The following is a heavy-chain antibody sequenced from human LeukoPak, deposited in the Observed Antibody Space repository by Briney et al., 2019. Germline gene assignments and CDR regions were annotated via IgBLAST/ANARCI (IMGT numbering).Heavy chain of an antibody. J-gene: IGHJ2*01. D-gene: IGHD3-10*01. Sequence: GASVKVSCKASGYTFTSYAIHWVRQAPGQRLEWMGWINAGNGNTEYSQKFQGRVTITRDRSASTAYMELSSLRSEDTAVYYCARERGVGATTHWYFDLWGRGTLVTVSS. CDR3: ARERGVGATTHWYFDL. CDR1: GYTFTSYA. V-gene: IGHV1-3*01. CDR2: INAGNGNT.